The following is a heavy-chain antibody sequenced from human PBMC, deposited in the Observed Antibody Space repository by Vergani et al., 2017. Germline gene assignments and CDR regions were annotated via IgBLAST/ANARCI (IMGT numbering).Heavy chain of an antibody. Sequence: VQLQESGPGLVKPSGTLSLTCAVSGGSISSSNWWSWVRQAPGKGLEWVSYISSSGSTIYYADSVKGRFTISRDNAKNSLYLQMNSLRAEDTAVYYCARGDYYFDYWGQGTLVTVSS. CDR3: ARGDYYFDY. CDR2: ISSSGSTI. V-gene: IGHV3-48*03. D-gene: IGHD3/OR15-3a*01. CDR1: GGSISSSN. J-gene: IGHJ4*02.